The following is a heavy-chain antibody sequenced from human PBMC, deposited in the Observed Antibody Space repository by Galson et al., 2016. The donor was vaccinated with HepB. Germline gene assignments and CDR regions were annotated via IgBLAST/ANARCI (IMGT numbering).Heavy chain of an antibody. J-gene: IGHJ5*02. CDR1: GFSLTTPGVG. CDR3: AHRRSFSWFDP. CDR2: IFWDDEK. Sequence: PALVKPTQTLTLTCTVSGFSLTTPGVGVGWIRQPPGKALEWLALIFWDDEKRYSPSLKSRLTISKDTSKNQVVLTMTSMDPMDTATYYCAHRRSFSWFDPWGQGTLVTVSS. V-gene: IGHV2-5*02.